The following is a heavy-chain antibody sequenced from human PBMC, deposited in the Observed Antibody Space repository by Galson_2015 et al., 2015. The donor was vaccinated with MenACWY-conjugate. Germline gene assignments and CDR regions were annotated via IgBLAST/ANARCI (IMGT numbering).Heavy chain of an antibody. CDR1: GFTFSSYS. J-gene: IGHJ4*02. CDR3: AKGRSRVGASLDF. Sequence: LRLSCAASGFTFSSYSMHWVRQAPGKGLEWVAVISFDGSNKFYADSVTGRFTISRDNSKNTLYLRMTSLRPEDTAVYYCAKGRSRVGASLDFWGQGTLVTVSS. D-gene: IGHD1-26*01. V-gene: IGHV3-30*18. CDR2: ISFDGSNK.